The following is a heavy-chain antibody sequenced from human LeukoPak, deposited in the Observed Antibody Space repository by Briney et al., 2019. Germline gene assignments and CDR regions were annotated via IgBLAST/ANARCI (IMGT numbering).Heavy chain of an antibody. D-gene: IGHD5-24*01. CDR2: INHSGST. J-gene: IGHJ4*02. V-gene: IGHV4-39*07. CDR3: ARDGYNQWDYFDY. Sequence: SETLSLTCTVSGGSISSSSYYWSWIRQPPGKGLEWIGEINHSGSTNYNPSLKSRVTISVDTSKNQFSLKLSSVTAADTAVYYCARDGYNQWDYFDYWGQGTLVTVSS. CDR1: GGSISSSSYY.